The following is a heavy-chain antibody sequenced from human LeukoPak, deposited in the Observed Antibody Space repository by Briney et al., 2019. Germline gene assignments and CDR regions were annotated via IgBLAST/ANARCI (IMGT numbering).Heavy chain of an antibody. CDR2: IYYSGST. D-gene: IGHD6-13*01. CDR1: GGSISRGGYY. V-gene: IGHV4-31*03. CDR3: ARDGSMAAGNSYYGMDV. Sequence: SETLSLTCTVSGGSISRGGYYWSWIRQHPGKGLEWIGYIYYSGSTYYNPSLKSRVTISVDTSKNQFSLKLSSVTAADTAVYYCARDGSMAAGNSYYGMDVWGQGTTVTVSS. J-gene: IGHJ6*02.